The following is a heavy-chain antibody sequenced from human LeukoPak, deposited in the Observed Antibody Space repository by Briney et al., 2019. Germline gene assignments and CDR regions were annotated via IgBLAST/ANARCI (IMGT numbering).Heavy chain of an antibody. D-gene: IGHD2/OR15-2a*01. V-gene: IGHV5-51*01. CDR3: ARRDVINNWFDF. Sequence: GESLKISCKGSGYIFTSYWIGWVRKMPGKGLEWMGIIYPGASDTRYSPSFQGQAPISTARSISTANLQCSSLKAPDSVTYYCARRDVINNWFDFWGQGTLVTVSS. CDR2: IYPGASDT. J-gene: IGHJ5*01. CDR1: GYIFTSYW.